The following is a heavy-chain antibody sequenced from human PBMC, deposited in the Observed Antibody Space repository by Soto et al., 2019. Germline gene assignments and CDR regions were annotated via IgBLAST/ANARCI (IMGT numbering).Heavy chain of an antibody. CDR3: ARLGGYYQAFDQ. Sequence: SETLSLTCTVSGGSISSSSYYWGWIRQPPGKGLEWIGSIFYSGSTYYNPSLKSRVAISVDTSKNQFFLKLNSVTAADTAVYYCARLGGYYQAFDQWGQGSLVT. D-gene: IGHD3-22*01. CDR2: IFYSGST. V-gene: IGHV4-39*07. CDR1: GGSISSSSYY. J-gene: IGHJ4*02.